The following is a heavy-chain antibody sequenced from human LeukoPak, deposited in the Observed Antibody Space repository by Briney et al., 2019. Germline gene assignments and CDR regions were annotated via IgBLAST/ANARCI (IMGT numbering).Heavy chain of an antibody. CDR2: IRSKAKSYAT. CDR3: TVLVPAAILPMDV. CDR1: GFTFSGSA. V-gene: IGHV3-73*01. D-gene: IGHD2-2*01. J-gene: IGHJ6*04. Sequence: PGGSLRLSCAASGFTFSGSAMHGVRQASGKGVEGVGRIRSKAKSYATAYAASGKGRFTHSRDDSKHTAYLQMNSLKTEDTAVYYCTVLVPAAILPMDVWGKGTTVTVSS.